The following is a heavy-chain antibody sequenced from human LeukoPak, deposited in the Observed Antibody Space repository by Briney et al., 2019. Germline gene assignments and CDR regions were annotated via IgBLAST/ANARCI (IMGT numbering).Heavy chain of an antibody. CDR3: ARHGSGWYMNAY. CDR2: ITTSSSYM. D-gene: IGHD6-19*01. J-gene: IGHJ4*02. CDR1: GFTFSDYN. V-gene: IGHV3-21*01. Sequence: GGSLRLSCVASGFTFSDYNMNWVRQAPGKGLEWVSSITTSSSYMYYADSVKGRFTISRDNAKNSLYLHMNSLRAEDTAVYCCARHGSGWYMNAYWGQGTLVTVS.